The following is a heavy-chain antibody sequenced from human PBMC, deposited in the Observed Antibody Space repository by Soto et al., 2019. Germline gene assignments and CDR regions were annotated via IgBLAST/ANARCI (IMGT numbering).Heavy chain of an antibody. CDR3: AXDLDDSSGYTPGGSFQH. Sequence: PGGSLRLSCAASGFTFSSYAMSWVRQAPGKGLEWVSAISGSGGGTYYADSVKGRFTISRDNSKNTLYLQMNSLRAEDTAVYYCAXDLDDSSGYTPGGSFQHWGQGTLVTVSS. D-gene: IGHD3-22*01. CDR2: ISGSGGGT. V-gene: IGHV3-23*01. CDR1: GFTFSSYA. J-gene: IGHJ1*01.